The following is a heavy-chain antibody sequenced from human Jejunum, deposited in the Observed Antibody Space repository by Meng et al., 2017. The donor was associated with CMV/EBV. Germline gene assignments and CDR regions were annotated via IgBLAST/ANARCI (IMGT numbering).Heavy chain of an antibody. Sequence: YTLFNDGINWVRQAPGQGLEWRGWISGYNGNTNYAQKFQDRLTMTTDTSTSTAYMDLRSLRSDDTAVYYCTRGAGNSWYRSLCDYWGQGTLVTVSS. D-gene: IGHD6-13*01. CDR2: ISGYNGNT. CDR3: TRGAGNSWYRSLCDY. CDR1: YTLFNDG. J-gene: IGHJ4*02. V-gene: IGHV1-18*01.